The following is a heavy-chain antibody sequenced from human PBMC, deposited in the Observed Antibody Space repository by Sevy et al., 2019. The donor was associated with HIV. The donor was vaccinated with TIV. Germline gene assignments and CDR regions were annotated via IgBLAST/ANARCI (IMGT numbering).Heavy chain of an antibody. D-gene: IGHD4-4*01. CDR1: GYSFTSYW. CDR2: IYPGDSDT. V-gene: IGHV5-51*01. J-gene: IGHJ5*02. CDR3: AIMTTVTTNWFDP. Sequence: GESLKISCKGSGYSFTSYWIGWVRQMPGKGLEWMGIIYPGDSDTRYSPSFQGQVTISADKSISTAYLQWSNLKASDTAMYYCAIMTTVTTNWFDPWGQGTLVTVSS.